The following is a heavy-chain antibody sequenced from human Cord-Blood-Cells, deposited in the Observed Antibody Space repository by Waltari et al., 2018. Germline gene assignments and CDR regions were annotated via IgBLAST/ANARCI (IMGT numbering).Heavy chain of an antibody. CDR1: GGSFRGYY. V-gene: IGHV4-34*01. Sequence: QVQLQQWGAGLLKPSETLSLTCAVYGGSFRGYYWSWIRHPPGQGLGWIGEINHSGSTNYNPSLKSRVTISVDTSKNQFSLKLSSVTAADTAVYYCARGLIVVVPAAASRSGWYFDLWGRGTLVTVSS. CDR2: INHSGST. D-gene: IGHD2-2*01. CDR3: ARGLIVVVPAAASRSGWYFDL. J-gene: IGHJ2*01.